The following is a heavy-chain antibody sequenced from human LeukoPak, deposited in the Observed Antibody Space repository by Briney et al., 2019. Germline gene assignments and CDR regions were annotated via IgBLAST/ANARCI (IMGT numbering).Heavy chain of an antibody. D-gene: IGHD3-10*01. CDR2: IYYSGST. CDR1: GGSISSSSYY. J-gene: IGHJ4*02. V-gene: IGHV4-39*01. Sequence: SETLSLTCTVSGGSISSSSYYWGWIRQPPGKGLEWIGSIYYSGSTYYNPSLKSRVTISVDTSKNQFSLKLSSVTAADTAVYYCARHDDFTMVQGVTPGDYWGQGTLVTVSS. CDR3: ARHDDFTMVQGVTPGDY.